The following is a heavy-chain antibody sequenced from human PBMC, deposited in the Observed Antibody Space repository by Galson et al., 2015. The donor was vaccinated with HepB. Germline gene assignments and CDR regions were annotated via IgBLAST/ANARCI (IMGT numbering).Heavy chain of an antibody. CDR2: TFYRSKWYS. CDR1: GDSVSSNSAA. D-gene: IGHD2-21*02. CDR3: ARQAVTADFDY. J-gene: IGHJ4*02. Sequence: CAISGDSVSSNSAAWSWIRQSPSRGLEWLGRTFYRSKWYSDYAVSVKSRITINPDTSKNRFSLQLNSVTPEDTAVYYCARQAVTADFDYWGQGTLVTVSS. V-gene: IGHV6-1*01.